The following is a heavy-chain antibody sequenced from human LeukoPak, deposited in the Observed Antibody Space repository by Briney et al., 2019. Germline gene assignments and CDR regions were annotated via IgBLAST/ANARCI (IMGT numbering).Heavy chain of an antibody. D-gene: IGHD6-6*01. CDR3: ARGQLVPADIDY. Sequence: SETLSLTCTVSGGSISSYYWNWIRQPPGKGLEWIGYIYYSGSTSYNPSLKSRVTISVDRSKNQFSLKLSSVTAADTAVYYCARGQLVPADIDYWGQGTLVTVSS. CDR1: GGSISSYY. J-gene: IGHJ4*02. CDR2: IYYSGST. V-gene: IGHV4-59*12.